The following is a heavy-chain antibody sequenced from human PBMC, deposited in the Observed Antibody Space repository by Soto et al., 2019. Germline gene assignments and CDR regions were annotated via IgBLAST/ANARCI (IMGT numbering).Heavy chain of an antibody. V-gene: IGHV3-23*01. CDR2: ISGNGGDI. D-gene: IGHD2-2*01. CDR3: AKRGDIVEVSRTFVGYGMDV. CDR1: GFTFRNYA. J-gene: IGHJ6*02. Sequence: PGGSLRFSCAASGFTFRNYAMSWVRQAPGKGLEWVSRISGNGGDINYADSVKGRFTISRDNSKNTLYLQMNSLRAEDTAVYYCAKRGDIVEVSRTFVGYGMDVWGQGTTVTVSS.